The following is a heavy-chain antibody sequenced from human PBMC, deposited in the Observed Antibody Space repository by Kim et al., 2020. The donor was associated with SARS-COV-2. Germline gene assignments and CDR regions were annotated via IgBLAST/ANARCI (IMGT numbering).Heavy chain of an antibody. CDR2: IYYSGST. CDR3: ARHAPSSSTSYNWFDP. Sequence: SETLSLTCTVSGGSISSSSYYWGWIRQPPGKGLEWIGSIYYSGSTYYNPSLKSRVTISVDTSKNQFSLKLSSVTAADTAVYYCARHAPSSSTSYNWFDPWGQGTLVTVSS. D-gene: IGHD6-6*01. CDR1: GGSISSSSYY. V-gene: IGHV4-39*01. J-gene: IGHJ5*02.